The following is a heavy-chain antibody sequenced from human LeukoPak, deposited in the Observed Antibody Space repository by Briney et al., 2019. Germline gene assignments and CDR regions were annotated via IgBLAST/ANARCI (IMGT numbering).Heavy chain of an antibody. CDR2: INHSGST. D-gene: IGHD4-17*01. CDR3: ARGGDYVPWFDP. Sequence: PSETLSLTCAVYGGSFSGYYWSWIRQPPGKGLEWIGEINHSGSTNYNPSLKSRVTISVDTSKNQFSLKLSSVTAADTAVYYCARGGDYVPWFDPWGQGTLVTVSS. V-gene: IGHV4-34*01. CDR1: GGSFSGYY. J-gene: IGHJ5*02.